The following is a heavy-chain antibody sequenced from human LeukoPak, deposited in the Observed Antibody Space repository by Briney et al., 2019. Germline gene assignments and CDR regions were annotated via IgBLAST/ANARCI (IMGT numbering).Heavy chain of an antibody. CDR3: AGVDPSVTFYTAMVNYYYYMDV. J-gene: IGHJ6*03. CDR1: GYTFTGYY. V-gene: IGHV1-2*02. Sequence: ASVKVSCKASGYTFTGYYMHWVRQAPGQGLEWMVWINPNSGGTNSAQKFQGRVTITRDTSISTAYMELSRLRSDDTAVYYCAGVDPSVTFYTAMVNYYYYMDVWGKGTTVTVSS. D-gene: IGHD5-18*01. CDR2: INPNSGGT.